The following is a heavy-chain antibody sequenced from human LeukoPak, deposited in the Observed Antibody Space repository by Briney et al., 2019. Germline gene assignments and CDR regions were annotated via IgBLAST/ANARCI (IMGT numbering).Heavy chain of an antibody. V-gene: IGHV3-30*02. J-gene: IGHJ4*02. CDR3: AKGLEFWSGYLKDY. CDR2: IRYDGSNK. D-gene: IGHD3-3*01. CDR1: GFTFSSYG. Sequence: GGSLRLSCAASGFTFSSYGMHWVRQAPGKGLEWVAFIRYDGSNKYYADSVKGRFTISRDNSKNTLYLQMNRLRAEDTAVYYCAKGLEFWSGYLKDYWGQGTLVTVSS.